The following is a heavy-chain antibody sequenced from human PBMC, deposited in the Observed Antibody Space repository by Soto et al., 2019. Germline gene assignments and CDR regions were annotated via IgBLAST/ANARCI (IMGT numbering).Heavy chain of an antibody. CDR1: GGSFSGYY. CDR3: ARGYCSGGSCYRRAARYYYYYMDV. D-gene: IGHD2-15*01. CDR2: INHSGST. V-gene: IGHV4-34*01. J-gene: IGHJ6*03. Sequence: SETLSLTCAVYGGSFSGYYWSWIRPPPGKGLEWVGEINHSGSTNYNPSLKSRVTISVDTSKNQFSLKLSSVTAADTAVYYCARGYCSGGSCYRRAARYYYYYMDVWGKGTTVTVSS.